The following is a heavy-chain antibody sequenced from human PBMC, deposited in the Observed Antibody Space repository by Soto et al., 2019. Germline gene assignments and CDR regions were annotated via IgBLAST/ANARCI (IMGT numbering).Heavy chain of an antibody. CDR2: ISGSGGST. D-gene: IGHD6-19*01. J-gene: IGHJ3*02. V-gene: IGHV3-23*01. CDR1: GFTFSSYA. CDR3: AKDMEVAVAVFFMVAFDI. Sequence: VQLLESGGGLVQPGGSLRLSCAASGFTFSSYAMSWVRQAPGKGLEWVSAISGSGGSTYYADSVKGRFTISRDNSKNTLYLQMNSLRAEDTAVYYCAKDMEVAVAVFFMVAFDIWGQGTMVTVSS.